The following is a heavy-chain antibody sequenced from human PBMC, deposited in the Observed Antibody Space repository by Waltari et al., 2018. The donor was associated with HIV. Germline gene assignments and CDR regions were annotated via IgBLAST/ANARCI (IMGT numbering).Heavy chain of an antibody. CDR1: GGSISRNTYY. V-gene: IGHV4-39*01. CDR2: VSYSGST. Sequence: QLQLQESGPGLVKPSETLSLTCTVSGGSISRNTYYWGWIRQPPGKGLEWIGSVSYSGSTYYNPSLKSRVTISVDTSKNQFSLKLNSVTAADTAVYYCATYSDFWSGYSERHSYEYGINVWGQGTTVTVSS. CDR3: ATYSDFWSGYSERHSYEYGINV. J-gene: IGHJ6*02. D-gene: IGHD3-3*01.